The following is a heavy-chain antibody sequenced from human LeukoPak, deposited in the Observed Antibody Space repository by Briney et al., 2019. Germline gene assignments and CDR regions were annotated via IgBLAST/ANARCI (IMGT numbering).Heavy chain of an antibody. CDR1: VYILTAYY. J-gene: IGHJ4*02. CDR2: IKANSGDT. CDR3: LRVGDVRPY. D-gene: IGHD3-3*01. Sequence: ATVTVSCKASVYILTAYYLHWVRQAPRQKPEWMGWIKANSGDTKYAQNFQGRVTMTRDTSITTVYMELSGLTADRRAVYYCLRVGDVRPYWGQRTLVTVSS. V-gene: IGHV1-2*02.